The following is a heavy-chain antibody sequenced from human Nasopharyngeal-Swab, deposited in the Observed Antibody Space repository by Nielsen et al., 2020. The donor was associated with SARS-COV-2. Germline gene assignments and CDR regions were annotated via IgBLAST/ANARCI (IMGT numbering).Heavy chain of an antibody. CDR3: ARESAVSARRRWFDP. Sequence: SETLSLTCTVPGGSISSYYWSWIRQPAGKGLEWIGRIYTSGSTNYNPSLKSRVTMSVDTSKSQFSLKVSSVTAADTAVYYCARESAVSARRRWFDPWGQGTLVTVSS. D-gene: IGHD6-6*01. CDR2: IYTSGST. J-gene: IGHJ5*02. CDR1: GGSISSYY. V-gene: IGHV4-4*07.